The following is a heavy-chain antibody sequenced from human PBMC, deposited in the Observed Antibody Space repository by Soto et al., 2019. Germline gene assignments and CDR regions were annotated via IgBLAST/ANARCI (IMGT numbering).Heavy chain of an antibody. CDR2: IVVGSGNT. Sequence: SVKVSCKASGFTFTSSAVQWVRQARGQRLEWIGWIVVGSGNTNYALKFQERVTITRDMSTSTAYMELSSLRSEDTAVYYCAAGWYGTYYFDDWGQGTLVTVSS. D-gene: IGHD6-13*01. CDR1: GFTFTSSA. CDR3: AAGWYGTYYFDD. V-gene: IGHV1-58*01. J-gene: IGHJ4*02.